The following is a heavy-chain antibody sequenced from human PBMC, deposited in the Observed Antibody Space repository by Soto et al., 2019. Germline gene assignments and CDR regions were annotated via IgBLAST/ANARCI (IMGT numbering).Heavy chain of an antibody. D-gene: IGHD1-26*01. CDR3: TTDSRTTLPEIRFDY. CDR2: VKSKTDGGSS. J-gene: IGHJ4*01. Sequence: EVPLVESGGGLVKPGGSLRLSCVASGFPFTNAWINWVRQVPGKGLEWVGRVKSKTDGGSSDYAAAVKGTFAVSSDASRNIVYLQMNSLKIEDTGVYYCTTDSRTTLPEIRFDYWGHGTQVTVSS. CDR1: GFPFTNAW. V-gene: IGHV3-15*07.